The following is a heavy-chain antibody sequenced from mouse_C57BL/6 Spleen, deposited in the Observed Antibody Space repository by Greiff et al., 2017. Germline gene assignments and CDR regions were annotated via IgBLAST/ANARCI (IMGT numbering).Heavy chain of an antibody. D-gene: IGHD1-1*01. J-gene: IGHJ1*03. V-gene: IGHV5-15*01. Sequence: EVQGVESGGGLVQPGGSLKLSCAASGFTFSDYGMAWVRQAPRKGPEWVAFISNLAYSIYYADTVTGRFTISRENAKSTLYLEMSSLRSEDTAMYYCAREENYYGSFDVWGTGTTVTVSS. CDR2: ISNLAYSI. CDR3: AREENYYGSFDV. CDR1: GFTFSDYG.